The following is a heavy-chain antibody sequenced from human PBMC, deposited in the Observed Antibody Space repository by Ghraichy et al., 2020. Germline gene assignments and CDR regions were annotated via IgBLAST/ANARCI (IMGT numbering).Heavy chain of an antibody. V-gene: IGHV4-34*01. Sequence: SQTLSLTCAVYGGSFSGYYWSWIRQPPGKGLEWIGEINHSGSTNYNPSLKSRVTISVDTSKNQFFLKLSSVTAADTAVYYCASSSGWYLHDAFDIWGQGTMVTVSS. D-gene: IGHD6-19*01. CDR3: ASSSGWYLHDAFDI. J-gene: IGHJ3*02. CDR2: INHSGST. CDR1: GGSFSGYY.